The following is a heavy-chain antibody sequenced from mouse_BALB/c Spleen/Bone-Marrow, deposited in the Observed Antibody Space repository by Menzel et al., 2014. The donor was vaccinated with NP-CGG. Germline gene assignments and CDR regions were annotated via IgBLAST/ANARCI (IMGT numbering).Heavy chain of an antibody. CDR1: GFTFSSXG. V-gene: IGHV5-6-3*01. Sequence: DVMLVESGGGLVQPGGSLKLSCAASGFTFSSXGXSWVXQTPDKRLELVATINSNGGSTYYPDSVKGRSTISRDNAKNTLYLQMSSLKSEDTAMYYCARVWYFDYWGQGTSLTVSS. CDR3: ARVWYFDY. J-gene: IGHJ2*03. CDR2: INSNGGST.